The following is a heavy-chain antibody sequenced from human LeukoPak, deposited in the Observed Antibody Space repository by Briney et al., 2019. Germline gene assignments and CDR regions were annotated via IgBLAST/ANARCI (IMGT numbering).Heavy chain of an antibody. CDR2: ISYDGRNK. Sequence: GGSLRLSCAASGVTFNNYGMHWVRQAPGKGLEWVAVISYDGRNKHYPDSVKGRFTISRDISTDTLWLQMDSLRTEDTAVYYCAKGPLRGTAAAIDYWGQGTLVTVSS. D-gene: IGHD2-2*01. J-gene: IGHJ4*02. CDR3: AKGPLRGTAAAIDY. CDR1: GVTFNNYG. V-gene: IGHV3-30*18.